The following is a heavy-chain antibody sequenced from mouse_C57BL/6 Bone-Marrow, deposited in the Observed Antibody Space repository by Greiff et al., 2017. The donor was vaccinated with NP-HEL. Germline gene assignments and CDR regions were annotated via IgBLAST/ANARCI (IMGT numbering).Heavy chain of an antibody. J-gene: IGHJ2*01. Sequence: VQLQQPGAELVRPGSSVKLSCKASGYTFTSYWMDWVKQRPGQGLEWIGNIYPSDSETHYNQKFKDKATLTVDKSSSTAYMQLSSLTSEDSAVYYCGRRGYYYGSSLDYWGKGTTLTVSS. CDR1: GYTFTSYW. CDR2: IYPSDSET. D-gene: IGHD1-1*01. V-gene: IGHV1-61*01. CDR3: GRRGYYYGSSLDY.